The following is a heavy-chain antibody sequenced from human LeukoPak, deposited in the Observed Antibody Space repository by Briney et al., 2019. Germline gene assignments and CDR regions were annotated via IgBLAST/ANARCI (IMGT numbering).Heavy chain of an antibody. CDR2: IYYSGST. CDR1: GGSISSSSYY. J-gene: IGHJ4*02. V-gene: IGHV4-39*07. Sequence: SETLSLTCTVSGGSISSSSYYWGWIRQPPGKGLEWIGSIYYSGSTYYNPSLKSRVTISVDTSKNQFSLKLSSVTAADTAVYYCASSYSGRRDGYNLDYFDYWGQGTLVTVSS. CDR3: ASSYSGRRDGYNLDYFDY. D-gene: IGHD5-24*01.